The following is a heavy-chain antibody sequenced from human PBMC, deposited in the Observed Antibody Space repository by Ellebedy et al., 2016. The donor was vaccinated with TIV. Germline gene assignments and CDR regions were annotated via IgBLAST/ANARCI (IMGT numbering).Heavy chain of an antibody. CDR3: ARSCSPSCWECLEY. CDR1: SGSVRSYY. CDR2: VYSSGST. V-gene: IGHV4-4*07. J-gene: IGHJ4*02. Sequence: SETLSLXXTVSSGSVRSYYWSWIRQPAGKGLEWIGRVYSSGSTNYNPSLKSRVTMSVDTSKTQFSLELNSVTAADTAVYFCARSCSPSCWECLEYWGQGVLVTVSS. D-gene: IGHD2-2*01.